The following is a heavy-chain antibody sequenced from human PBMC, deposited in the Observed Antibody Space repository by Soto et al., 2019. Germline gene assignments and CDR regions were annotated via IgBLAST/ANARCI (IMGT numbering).Heavy chain of an antibody. Sequence: EVQLVESGGGLVQPGGSLRLSCAASGFTFSSYWMSWVRQAPGKGLEWVANIKQDGSEKYYVDSVKGLFTISRDNAKNSLYLQMNSLRAEDTAVYYCARDRGGCMPTRCYYYMDVWGKGTTVTVSS. CDR3: ARDRGGCMPTRCYYYMDV. CDR2: IKQDGSEK. CDR1: GFTFSSYW. V-gene: IGHV3-7*01. J-gene: IGHJ6*03. D-gene: IGHD2-8*01.